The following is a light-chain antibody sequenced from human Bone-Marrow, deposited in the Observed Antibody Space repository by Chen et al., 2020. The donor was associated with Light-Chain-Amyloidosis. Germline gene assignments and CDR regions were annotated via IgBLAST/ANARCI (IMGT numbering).Light chain of an antibody. J-gene: IGKJ2*01. Sequence: EILLTQSPATLSSSPGERVTLSCRASQSISKNYVAWYQQRRGQAPRLLIYGASNRATGIPDRFGGSGSGTDFTLTISELEPEDFAVYYCQQYGTSPDYTFGQGTRLEIK. CDR2: GAS. CDR1: QSISKNY. CDR3: QQYGTSPDYT. V-gene: IGKV3-20*01.